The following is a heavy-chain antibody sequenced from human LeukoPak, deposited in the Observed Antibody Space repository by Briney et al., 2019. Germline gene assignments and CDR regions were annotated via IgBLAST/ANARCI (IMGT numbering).Heavy chain of an antibody. CDR2: ICYSGST. D-gene: IGHD3-16*02. Sequence: SETLSLTCTVSGGSISSSSYYWGWIRQPPGKGLEWIGSICYSGSTYYNPSLKSRVTISVDTSKNQFSLKLSSVTAADTAVYYCARLMITFGGVIAYFDYWGQGTLVTVSS. CDR1: GGSISSSSYY. CDR3: ARLMITFGGVIAYFDY. V-gene: IGHV4-39*01. J-gene: IGHJ4*02.